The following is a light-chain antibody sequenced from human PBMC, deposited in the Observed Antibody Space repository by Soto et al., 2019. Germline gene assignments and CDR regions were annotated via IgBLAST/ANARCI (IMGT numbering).Light chain of an antibody. J-gene: IGKJ4*01. CDR3: QQANSFPLT. CDR2: AAS. V-gene: IGKV1D-12*01. CDR1: QGISSW. Sequence: DIQMTQSPSSVSASVGDRVTITCRASQGISSWLDWYQQKPGKAPKLLIYAASSLQSGVPSRFSGSGSWTDFTLTISRLQPADFATYYCQQANSFPLTFGGGTKVEIK.